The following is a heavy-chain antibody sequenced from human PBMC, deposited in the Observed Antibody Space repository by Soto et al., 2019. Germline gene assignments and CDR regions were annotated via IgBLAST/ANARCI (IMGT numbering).Heavy chain of an antibody. V-gene: IGHV4-31*03. CDR1: GGSISSGGYY. Sequence: QVQLQESGPGLVKPSQTLSLTCTVSGGSISSGGYYWSWIRQHPGKGLEWIGYIYYSGSTYYNPSLKSRVTTSVDTSKNQFSLKLSSVTAADTAVYYCARLTYSSGYRFDYWGQGTLVTVSS. D-gene: IGHD6-19*01. J-gene: IGHJ4*02. CDR2: IYYSGST. CDR3: ARLTYSSGYRFDY.